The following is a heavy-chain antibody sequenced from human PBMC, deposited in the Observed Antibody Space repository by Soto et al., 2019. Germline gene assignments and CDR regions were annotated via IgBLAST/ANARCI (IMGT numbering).Heavy chain of an antibody. CDR2: IYYSGST. CDR1: GGSISSSSYY. Sequence: SETLSLTCTVSGGSISSSSYYWGWISQPPGKGLEWIGSIYYSGSTYYNPSLKSRVTISVDTSKNQFSLKLSSVTAADTAVYYCARDTQQLVPYYYYYGMDVWGQGTTVTVSS. V-gene: IGHV4-39*07. J-gene: IGHJ6*02. CDR3: ARDTQQLVPYYYYYGMDV. D-gene: IGHD6-13*01.